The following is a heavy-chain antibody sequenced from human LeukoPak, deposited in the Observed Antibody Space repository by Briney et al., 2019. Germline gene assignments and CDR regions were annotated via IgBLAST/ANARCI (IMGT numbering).Heavy chain of an antibody. V-gene: IGHV3-21*01. CDR3: ARGEWSSSPFDY. J-gene: IGHJ4*02. CDR2: ISSSSSYI. Sequence: GGSLRLSCAASGFTLSSYSMNWVRQAPGKGLEWVSFISSSSSYIYYADSLKGRFTISRDNAKNSLYLQMNSLRAEDTAVYYCARGEWSSSPFDYWGQGTLVTVSS. D-gene: IGHD6-6*01. CDR1: GFTLSSYS.